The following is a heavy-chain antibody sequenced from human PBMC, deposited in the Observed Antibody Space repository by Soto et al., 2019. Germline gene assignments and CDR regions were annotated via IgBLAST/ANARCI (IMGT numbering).Heavy chain of an antibody. CDR1: GGSMNDNY. Sequence: PSETLSLTCTVSGGSMNDNYWSWIRQPPGKGLEYIGYIYYNGNTNYNPSLKSRVTISVDTSKNQFSLKLTSVAAADTAVYFRARGAWYVDYWGQGILVTVSS. J-gene: IGHJ4*02. CDR3: ARGAWYVDY. V-gene: IGHV4-59*01. CDR2: IYYNGNT.